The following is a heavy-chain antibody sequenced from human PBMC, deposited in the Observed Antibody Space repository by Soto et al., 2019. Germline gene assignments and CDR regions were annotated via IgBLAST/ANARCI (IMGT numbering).Heavy chain of an antibody. CDR1: GFTFSSYA. J-gene: IGHJ6*02. D-gene: IGHD1-1*01. V-gene: IGHV3-23*01. Sequence: GGSLRLSCAASGFTFSSYAMNWVRQAPGKGLEWVSALSGSGGSTYYADSVKGRFTISRDNSKNTLYLQMNSLRAGDTAVYYCAKALRLCVTTPCSYYNGMDVWGQGITVTVSS. CDR3: AKALRLCVTTPCSYYNGMDV. CDR2: LSGSGGST.